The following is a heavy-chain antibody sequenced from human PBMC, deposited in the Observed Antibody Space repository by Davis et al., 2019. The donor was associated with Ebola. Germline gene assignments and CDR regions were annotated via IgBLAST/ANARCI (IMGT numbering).Heavy chain of an antibody. Sequence: ASVKVSCKTSGYTFTSYGISWLRQAPGQGLEWVGWINPNSGDTNYAQKFRGWVTLTRDTSITTAYMEFSRLKSDDTAVYFCARDNADFGMDVWGQGTTVTVSS. CDR1: GYTFTSYG. V-gene: IGHV1-2*04. CDR2: INPNSGDT. D-gene: IGHD3-16*02. J-gene: IGHJ6*02. CDR3: ARDNADFGMDV.